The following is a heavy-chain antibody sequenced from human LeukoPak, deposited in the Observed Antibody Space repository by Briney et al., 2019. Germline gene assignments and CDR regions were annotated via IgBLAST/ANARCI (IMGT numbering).Heavy chain of an antibody. D-gene: IGHD6-13*01. Sequence: SETLSLTCTVSGSSISSYYWSWIRQPPGKGLEWIGCIYYSGSTNYNPSLKSRVTISVDTSKNQFYLKLSSVTPADSAVYYCARDQQLGVIDYWGQGTLVTVSS. J-gene: IGHJ4*02. CDR3: ARDQQLGVIDY. CDR2: IYYSGST. CDR1: GSSISSYY. V-gene: IGHV4-59*01.